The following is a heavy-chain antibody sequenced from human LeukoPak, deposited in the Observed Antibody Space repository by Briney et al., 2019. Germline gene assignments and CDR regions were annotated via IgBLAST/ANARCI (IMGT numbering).Heavy chain of an antibody. Sequence: GRTLRLSCAASGVTVCSYDTNWDRHTPGKGRGCVSHISRSGRTLYYTDSVKGGFTISTDNAKTSLYLQLHRLRAEDPAVYYLAREDKNDSSGDVGVFDIWGRGTMVPVSS. D-gene: IGHD3-22*01. CDR3: AREDKNDSSGDVGVFDI. V-gene: IGHV3-48*03. J-gene: IGHJ3*02. CDR1: GVTVCSYD. CDR2: ISRSGRTL.